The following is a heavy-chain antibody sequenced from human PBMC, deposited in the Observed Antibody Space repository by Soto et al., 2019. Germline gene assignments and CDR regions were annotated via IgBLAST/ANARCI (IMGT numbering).Heavy chain of an antibody. J-gene: IGHJ4*02. CDR2: ISGSDGKT. Sequence: EVQLLESGGGLVRPGGSLRLSCAASGFSFSSYALSWVRQAPGKGLEWVSTISGSDGKTYYADSVKGRFSISRDTSKNTLYLQMNSLRVEDTAVYYCARWSFLDYWGQGTRVTVS. CDR3: ARWSFLDY. V-gene: IGHV3-23*01. D-gene: IGHD1-26*01. CDR1: GFSFSSYA.